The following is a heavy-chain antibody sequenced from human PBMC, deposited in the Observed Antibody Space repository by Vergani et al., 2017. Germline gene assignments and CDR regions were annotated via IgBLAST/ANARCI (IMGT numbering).Heavy chain of an antibody. Sequence: QVQLQQWGAGLLKPSETLSLTCAVYGGSFSGYYWSWIRQPPGKGLEWIGYIYYSGSTYYNPSLKSRVTISVDTSKNQFSLKLSSVTAADTAVYYCARAGDYYDSSGYYAGGFFDYWGQGTLVTVSS. CDR3: ARAGDYYDSSGYYAGGFFDY. V-gene: IGHV4-34*01. CDR1: GGSFSGYY. CDR2: IYYSGST. J-gene: IGHJ4*02. D-gene: IGHD3-22*01.